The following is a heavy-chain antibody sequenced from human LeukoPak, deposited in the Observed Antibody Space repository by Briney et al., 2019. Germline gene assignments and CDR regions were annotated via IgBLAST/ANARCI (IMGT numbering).Heavy chain of an antibody. CDR3: ARTIEMATISYFDY. CDR2: ISSSGSTI. J-gene: IGHJ4*02. Sequence: GGSLRLSCAASGFTFSSCEMNWVRQAPGKGLEWVSYISSSGSTIYYADSVKGRFTISRDNAKNSLHLQMNSLRAGDTAVYYCARTIEMATISYFDYWGQGTLVTVSS. D-gene: IGHD5-24*01. CDR1: GFTFSSCE. V-gene: IGHV3-48*03.